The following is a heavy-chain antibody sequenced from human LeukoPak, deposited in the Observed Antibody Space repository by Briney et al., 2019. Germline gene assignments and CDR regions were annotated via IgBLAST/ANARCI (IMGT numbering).Heavy chain of an antibody. D-gene: IGHD3-16*01. Sequence: GRSLRLSCAASGFTFSTYGIHWVRQAPGKGLEWVAVISYDGTNKYYGDSVRGRFTISREDSKNTLYLQMNSLRAEDTAVYYCAKDAGVPWGSGQLYNWLAPWGRETLVTVSS. CDR2: ISYDGTNK. CDR1: GFTFSTYG. CDR3: AKDAGVPWGSGQLYNWLAP. V-gene: IGHV3-30*18. J-gene: IGHJ5*02.